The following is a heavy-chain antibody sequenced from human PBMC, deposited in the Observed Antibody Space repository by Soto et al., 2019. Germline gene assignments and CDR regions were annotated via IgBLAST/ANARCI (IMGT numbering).Heavy chain of an antibody. Sequence: QVQLVQSGAEVKKPGSSVKVSCKASGGTFSSYAISWVRQAPGQGLEWMGGIIPIFGTANYAQKFQGRVTSTADXXTXTXXMELSSLRSEDTAVYYCARGKYYYDSSGYYFHFDYWGQGTLVTVSS. CDR2: IIPIFGTA. D-gene: IGHD3-22*01. CDR3: ARGKYYYDSSGYYFHFDY. CDR1: GGTFSSYA. V-gene: IGHV1-69*12. J-gene: IGHJ4*02.